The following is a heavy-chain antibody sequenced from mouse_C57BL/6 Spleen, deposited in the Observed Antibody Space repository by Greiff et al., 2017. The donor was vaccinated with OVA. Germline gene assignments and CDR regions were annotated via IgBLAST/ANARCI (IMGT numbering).Heavy chain of an antibody. CDR1: GYAFSSSW. Sequence: QVQLKQSGPELVKPGASVKISCKASGYAFSSSWMNWVKKRPGKGLEWIGRIYPGDGDTNYNGKFKGKATLTADKSSSTAYMQLSSLTSEDSAVYFCARSGGYYYFDYLRQGTTLTVSS. J-gene: IGHJ2*01. V-gene: IGHV1-82*01. CDR2: IYPGDGDT. D-gene: IGHD2-3*01. CDR3: ARSGGYYYFDY.